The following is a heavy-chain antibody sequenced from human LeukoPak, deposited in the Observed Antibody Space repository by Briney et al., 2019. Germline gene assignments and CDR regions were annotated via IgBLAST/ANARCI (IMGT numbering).Heavy chain of an antibody. V-gene: IGHV3-23*01. J-gene: IGHJ4*02. Sequence: GGSLRLSCAASGFTFRNYAMAWVRQVPRKGLEWVSTISGGGADRDYADSVKGRFTISRDNSKNTLYLQMTGLRVDDTAVYYCAKSDYNFSDPYYFDRWGQGTLVTVSS. D-gene: IGHD3-9*01. CDR2: ISGGGADR. CDR1: GFTFRNYA. CDR3: AKSDYNFSDPYYFDR.